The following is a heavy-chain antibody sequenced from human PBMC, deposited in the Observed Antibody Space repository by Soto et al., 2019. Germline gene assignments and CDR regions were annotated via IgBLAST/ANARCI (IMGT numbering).Heavy chain of an antibody. CDR1: GGTFSSYA. Sequence: SVNVSCKASGGTFSSYAISWVRQAPGQGLEWMGGIIPIFGTANYAQKFQGRVTITADESTSTAYMELSSLRSEDTAVYYCARGRSLYSSSSRGNWFDPWGQGPLVTVSS. CDR3: ARGRSLYSSSSRGNWFDP. CDR2: IIPIFGTA. D-gene: IGHD6-6*01. J-gene: IGHJ5*02. V-gene: IGHV1-69*13.